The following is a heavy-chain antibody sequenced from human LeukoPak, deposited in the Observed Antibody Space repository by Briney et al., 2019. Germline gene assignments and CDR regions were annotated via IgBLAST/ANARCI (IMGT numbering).Heavy chain of an antibody. Sequence: PGGSLRLFCAASGFTFSGNPIHWVRQAPGKGLEWVAVISYDGSNKYYADSVKGRFTISRDNSKNTLYLQMNSLRAEDTAVYYCARELNGGDYWGQGTLVTVSS. V-gene: IGHV3-30-3*01. CDR3: ARELNGGDY. J-gene: IGHJ4*02. CDR1: GFTFSGNP. CDR2: ISYDGSNK. D-gene: IGHD4-23*01.